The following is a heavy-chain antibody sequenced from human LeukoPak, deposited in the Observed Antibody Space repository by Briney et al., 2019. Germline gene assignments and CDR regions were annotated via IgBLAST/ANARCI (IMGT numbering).Heavy chain of an antibody. CDR3: ASLAARPGEDY. D-gene: IGHD6-6*01. CDR2: IYSGGST. J-gene: IGHJ4*02. V-gene: IGHV3-53*01. Sequence: GGSLRLSCAASGFTVSSNYMSWVRQAPGKGLEWVSVIYSGGSTYYADSVKGRFTISRDNSKNTLYLQMNSLRAEDTAVYYCASLAARPGEDYWGQGTLVTVSS. CDR1: GFTVSSNY.